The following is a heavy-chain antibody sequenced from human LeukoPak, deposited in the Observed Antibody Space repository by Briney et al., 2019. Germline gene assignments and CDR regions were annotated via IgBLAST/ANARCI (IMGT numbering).Heavy chain of an antibody. CDR1: GFTFPNYA. J-gene: IGHJ4*02. Sequence: PGGSLRLSCAASGFTFPNYAMTWVRLAPGKGLEWVSGITSSGGNTYYADSVKGRFTISRDNSTSTLYLQMNSLGAADTAVYYCAKGRSSGWYYFDYWGQGTLVTVSS. CDR2: ITSSGGNT. V-gene: IGHV3-23*01. CDR3: AKGRSSGWYYFDY. D-gene: IGHD6-19*01.